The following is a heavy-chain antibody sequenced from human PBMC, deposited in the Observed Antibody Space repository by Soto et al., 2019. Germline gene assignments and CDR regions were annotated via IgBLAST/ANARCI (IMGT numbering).Heavy chain of an antibody. CDR3: ARLLLSRVDFDP. CDR2: IDPSDSYT. CDR1: GYSFTSYW. Sequence: PGESLKISCKGSGYSFTSYWISWVRQMPGKGMERMGRIDPSDSYTNYSPSSQGHVTISADQSISTAYLQWSSLKASDTAMYYCARLLLSRVDFDPWGQGTLVTVSA. J-gene: IGHJ5*02. V-gene: IGHV5-10-1*01. D-gene: IGHD3-16*02.